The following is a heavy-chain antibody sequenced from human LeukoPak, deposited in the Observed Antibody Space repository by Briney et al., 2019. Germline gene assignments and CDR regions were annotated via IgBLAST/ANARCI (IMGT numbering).Heavy chain of an antibody. CDR1: GYSFTNYW. Sequence: GESLKISCKGSGYSFTNYWIGWVRQMPGKGLEWMGIIYPGDSDTRYSPSFQGQVTISADKSISTAYLQWNSLKASDTAMYYCARRDTTMDFDSWGQGTLVTVSS. D-gene: IGHD5-18*01. CDR3: ARRDTTMDFDS. CDR2: IYPGDSDT. J-gene: IGHJ4*02. V-gene: IGHV5-51*01.